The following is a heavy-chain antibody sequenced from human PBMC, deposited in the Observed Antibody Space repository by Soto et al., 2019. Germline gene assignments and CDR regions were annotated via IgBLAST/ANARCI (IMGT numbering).Heavy chain of an antibody. J-gene: IGHJ4*02. D-gene: IGHD6-19*01. CDR3: AKDEYRSAQGVWG. CDR2: ISGGGSNT. CDR1: GFTFSSYA. Sequence: EVQLLESGGGLVQPGGSLRLSCAASGFTFSSYAMSWVRQAPGKGLEWVSAISGGGSNTYSADSVKGRFTISRDNSKNTLYLQMNSLRAGDTAVYYCAKDEYRSAQGVWGWGQGTLVTVSS. V-gene: IGHV3-23*01.